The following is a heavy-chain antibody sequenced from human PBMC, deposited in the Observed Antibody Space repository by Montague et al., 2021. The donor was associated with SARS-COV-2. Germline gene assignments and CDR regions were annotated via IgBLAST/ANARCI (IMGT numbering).Heavy chain of an antibody. V-gene: IGHV4-59*07. J-gene: IGHJ6*02. D-gene: IGHD3-3*01. Sequence: SDTLSLTCTVSGGSISSYYWSWIRKPPGKGLERIGYIYYSGSTNYNPSLKSRVTISVDTSKKQISPKLSSVTAADTAVYYCARAGRVRFLEYGMDVWGQGTTVTVSS. CDR3: ARAGRVRFLEYGMDV. CDR2: IYYSGST. CDR1: GGSISSYY.